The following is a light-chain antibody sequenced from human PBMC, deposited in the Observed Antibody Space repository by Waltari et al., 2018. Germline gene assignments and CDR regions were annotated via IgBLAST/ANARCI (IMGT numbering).Light chain of an antibody. CDR1: QSVLDSDGKTY. CDR2: EVS. CDR3: MQGIHLPLT. J-gene: IGKJ4*01. Sequence: DIVMTQPPLSLSVTPVQPSDISCKSSQSVLDSDGKTYLYGYLQKQGQSPQLLIYEVSSRFSGVPDRFSGSGLVTDFTLKISGVEAEDVGVYYCMQGIHLPLTFGGGTKVEIK. V-gene: IGKV2-29*03.